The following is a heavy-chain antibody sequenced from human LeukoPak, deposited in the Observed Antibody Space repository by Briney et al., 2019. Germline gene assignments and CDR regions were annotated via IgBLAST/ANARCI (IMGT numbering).Heavy chain of an antibody. V-gene: IGHV3-23*01. Sequence: PGGSLRLSCAASGFTFSSYAMSWVRQAPGKGLEWVSAISGSGGSTYYADSVKGRFTISRDNSKNTLYLQMNSLRAEDTAVYYCAKDPYYDILTGYYLSFDYWGQRTLVTVSS. J-gene: IGHJ4*02. D-gene: IGHD3-9*01. CDR2: ISGSGGST. CDR1: GFTFSSYA. CDR3: AKDPYYDILTGYYLSFDY.